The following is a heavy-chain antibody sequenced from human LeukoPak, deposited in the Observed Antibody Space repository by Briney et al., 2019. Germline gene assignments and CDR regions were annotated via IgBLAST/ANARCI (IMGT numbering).Heavy chain of an antibody. Sequence: GGSLRLSCAPSGFTFSTYGMHWVRQAPGKGLEWVAFIRYDGSNKYYADSVKGRFTISRDNAKNSLYLQMNSLRAEDTAVYYCARDYYSSSSLDYWGQGTLVTVSS. V-gene: IGHV3-30*02. CDR3: ARDYYSSSSLDY. J-gene: IGHJ4*02. CDR1: GFTFSTYG. D-gene: IGHD6-13*01. CDR2: IRYDGSNK.